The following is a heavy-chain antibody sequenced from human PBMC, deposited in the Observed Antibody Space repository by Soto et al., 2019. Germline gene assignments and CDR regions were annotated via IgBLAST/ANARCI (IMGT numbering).Heavy chain of an antibody. CDR1: GVSISSSNW. CDR3: ARRIAVAGNWYLDL. J-gene: IGHJ2*01. CDR2: IYHSGST. Sequence: SETLSLTCAVSGVSISSSNWWSWVRQPPGKGLEWIGEIYHSGSTNYNPSLKSRVTISVDKSKNQFSLKLSSVTAADTAVYYCARRIAVAGNWYLDLWGRGTLVTVSS. V-gene: IGHV4-4*02. D-gene: IGHD6-19*01.